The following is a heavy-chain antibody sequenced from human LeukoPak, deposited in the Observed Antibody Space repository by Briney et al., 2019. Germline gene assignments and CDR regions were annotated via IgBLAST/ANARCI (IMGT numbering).Heavy chain of an antibody. Sequence: GRSLRLSCAASGFTFSSYGMHWVRQAPGKGLEWVADIWYDGSNKYYADSVKGRFTISRDNSKNTLYLQMNSLRAEDTAVYYCAREGGIAARPRGLDYWGQGTLVTVSS. V-gene: IGHV3-33*01. CDR2: IWYDGSNK. J-gene: IGHJ4*02. CDR1: GFTFSSYG. CDR3: AREGGIAARPRGLDY. D-gene: IGHD6-6*01.